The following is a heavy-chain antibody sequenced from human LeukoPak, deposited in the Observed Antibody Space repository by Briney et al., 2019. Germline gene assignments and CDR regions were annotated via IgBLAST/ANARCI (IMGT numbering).Heavy chain of an antibody. CDR2: INPNDNSI. D-gene: IGHD3-10*01. J-gene: IGHJ4*02. CDR3: AREGGSYKHFDY. CDR1: EDTFTRHY. V-gene: IGHV1-46*04. Sequence: ASVNVSCKASEDTFTRHYMHWVRQAPGQGLEWIGLINPNDNSIDYTQKLRGRVTVTRDRSTGTVYMELNSLRSDDTAVYYCAREGGSYKHFDYWGQGSLITVSS.